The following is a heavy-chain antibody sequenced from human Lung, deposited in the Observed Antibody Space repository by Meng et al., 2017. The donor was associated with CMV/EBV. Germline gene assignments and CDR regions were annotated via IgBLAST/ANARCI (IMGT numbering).Heavy chain of an antibody. V-gene: IGHV3-73*01. CDR3: SRGDSNGPPY. CDR1: GFTFSDAG. D-gene: IGHD3-22*01. CDR2: IRNRANSHAT. Sequence: GEXXKISCSASGFTFSDAGLHWVRQASGRGLEWIGRIRNRANSHATAYVASVKGRFTISRDDSKNTMYLHMNSLKTDDTAVYYCSRGDSNGPPYWGPGTXVTVSS. J-gene: IGHJ4*02.